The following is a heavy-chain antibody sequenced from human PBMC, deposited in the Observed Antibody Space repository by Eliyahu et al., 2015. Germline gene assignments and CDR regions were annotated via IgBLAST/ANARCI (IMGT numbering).Heavy chain of an antibody. CDR1: GYSISSGYY. J-gene: IGHJ4*02. V-gene: IGHV4-38-2*02. CDR2: IYHSGKT. D-gene: IGHD3-16*01. CDR3: ARGXIPDY. Sequence: QVQLQESGPGLVKPSETLSLTCTVSGYSISSGYYWGWIRQAPGKGLEWIGSIYHSGKTYYSTPLKSRVTMSVDTSKNQLSLKLRSVTAADTAVYYCARGXIPDYWGQGSLVTVSS.